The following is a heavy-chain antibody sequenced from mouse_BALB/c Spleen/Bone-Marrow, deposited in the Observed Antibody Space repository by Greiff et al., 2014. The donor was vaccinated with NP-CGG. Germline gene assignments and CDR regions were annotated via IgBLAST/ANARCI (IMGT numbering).Heavy chain of an antibody. CDR3: ARRITPVVATDY. V-gene: IGHV1-54*01. CDR1: GYAFTNYL. CDR2: INPGSGGT. J-gene: IGHJ2*01. D-gene: IGHD1-1*01. Sequence: VQLQQSGAELVRPGTSVKVSCKASGYAFTNYLIEWVKQRPGQGLEWIGAINPGSGGTNYYEKFKGKATLTADKSSSTAYMQLSSLTSDDSAVYFCARRITPVVATDYWGQGTTLTVSS.